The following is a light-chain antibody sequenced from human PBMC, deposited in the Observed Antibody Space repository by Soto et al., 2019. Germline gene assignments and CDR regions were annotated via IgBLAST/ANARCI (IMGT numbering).Light chain of an antibody. CDR2: EVV. J-gene: IGLJ1*01. V-gene: IGLV2-8*01. CDR1: RNDIGAYEF. Sequence: HYALTPPPSASGSPGQSVTISCTGTRNDIGAYEFVSWYQHHPGKAPKLIIYEVVQRPSGVHDRFSGSKSGTTASLTVSRLQAADEADYYCKSYAGSKTYVFGTGTKVTVL. CDR3: KSYAGSKTYV.